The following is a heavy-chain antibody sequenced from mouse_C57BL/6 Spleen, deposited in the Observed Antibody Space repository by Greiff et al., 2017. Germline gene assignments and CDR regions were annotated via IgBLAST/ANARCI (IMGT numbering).Heavy chain of an antibody. CDR3: ARPGQLRPPYAMDY. Sequence: EVKLVESGGGLVKPGGSLKLSCAASGFTFSDYGMHWVRQAPEKGLEWVAYISRGSSTIYYAATVKGRFTISRDNAKNTLFLQMTSLRSEDTAMYYCARPGQLRPPYAMDYWGQGTSVTVSS. CDR1: GFTFSDYG. CDR2: ISRGSSTI. D-gene: IGHD3-2*02. J-gene: IGHJ4*01. V-gene: IGHV5-17*01.